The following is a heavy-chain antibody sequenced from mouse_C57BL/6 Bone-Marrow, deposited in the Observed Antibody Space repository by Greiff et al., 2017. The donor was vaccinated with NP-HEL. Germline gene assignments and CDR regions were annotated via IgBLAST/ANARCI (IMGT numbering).Heavy chain of an antibody. D-gene: IGHD1-2*01. CDR1: GYTFTSYW. Sequence: QVQLKQSGAELVKPGASVKLSCKASGYTFTSYWMHWVKQRPGQGLEWIGMIHPNSGSTNYNEKFKSKATLTVDKSSSTAYMQLSSLTSEDSAVYYCARSNITTDGFAYWGQGTLVTVSA. CDR3: ARSNITTDGFAY. V-gene: IGHV1-64*01. J-gene: IGHJ3*01. CDR2: IHPNSGST.